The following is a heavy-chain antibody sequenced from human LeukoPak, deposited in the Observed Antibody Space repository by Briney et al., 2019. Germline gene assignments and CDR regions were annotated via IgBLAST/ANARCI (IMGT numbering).Heavy chain of an antibody. CDR3: ARDSAATASYFDY. V-gene: IGHV3-33*01. CDR2: IWYDGSNK. J-gene: IGHJ4*02. D-gene: IGHD6-25*01. CDR1: GFTFSNYG. Sequence: PGRSLRLSCAASGFTFSNYGMHWVRQAPGKGLEWVAVIWYDGSNKYYADSVKGRFTISRDNSKNTLYLQMNSLRAEDTAVYYCARDSAATASYFDYWGQGTLVTVSS.